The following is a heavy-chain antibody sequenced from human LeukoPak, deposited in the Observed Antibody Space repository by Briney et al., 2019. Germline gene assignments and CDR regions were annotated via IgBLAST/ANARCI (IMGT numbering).Heavy chain of an antibody. Sequence: GESLKISCKHSEYSFPNYCVGWVRQMPGKGLEWMGIIYPDDSDTRYSPSFQGQVTISADKSISTAYLQWSSLKASDTAMYYCARHSTKGDYCSGGSCELDYWGQGTLVTVSS. V-gene: IGHV5-51*01. CDR3: ARHSTKGDYCSGGSCELDY. CDR1: EYSFPNYC. J-gene: IGHJ4*02. D-gene: IGHD2-15*01. CDR2: IYPDDSDT.